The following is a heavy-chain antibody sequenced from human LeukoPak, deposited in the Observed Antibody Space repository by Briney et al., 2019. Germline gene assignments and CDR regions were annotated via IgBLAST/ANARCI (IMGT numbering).Heavy chain of an antibody. V-gene: IGHV4-59*01. CDR3: ARVGYTSRALDY. CDR2: IYYSGST. Sequence: SETLSLTCTVSGGSISSYYWSWIRQPPGKGLEWIGYIYYSGSTNYNPSLKSRVTISVDTSKNQFSLKLSSVTAADTAVYYCARVGYTSRALDYWGQGTLVTVPS. CDR1: GGSISSYY. J-gene: IGHJ4*02. D-gene: IGHD6-13*01.